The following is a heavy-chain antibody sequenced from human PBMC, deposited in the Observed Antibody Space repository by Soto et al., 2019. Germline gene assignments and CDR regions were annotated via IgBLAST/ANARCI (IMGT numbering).Heavy chain of an antibody. V-gene: IGHV3-23*01. CDR2: ITASGRFT. J-gene: IGHJ4*02. CDR3: VKDSSRWYYFDY. CDR1: GFTFNNFA. Sequence: EVQLLESGGALVQPGGPLRLACAASGFTFNNFAMSWLRQAPGKGLEWVSGITASGRFTYYAASVKRRFTISRDNRKNTLSLQIVSLRGEDTASYYCVKDSSRWYYFDYWGPGTLVTVSS. D-gene: IGHD6-13*01.